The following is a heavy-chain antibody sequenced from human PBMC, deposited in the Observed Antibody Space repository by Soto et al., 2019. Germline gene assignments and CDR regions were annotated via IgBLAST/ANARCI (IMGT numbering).Heavy chain of an antibody. Sequence: PGGFLRLSCAASGFTFSTHWMSWVRQAPGKGLEWVANINQDGSEKYYVDSVKGRLTISRDNAKNSLYLQMNSLRVEDTAVYYCARDRPYGDSHENWGQGTLVTVSS. V-gene: IGHV3-7*03. CDR2: INQDGSEK. CDR1: GFTFSTHW. D-gene: IGHD4-17*01. CDR3: ARDRPYGDSHEN. J-gene: IGHJ4*02.